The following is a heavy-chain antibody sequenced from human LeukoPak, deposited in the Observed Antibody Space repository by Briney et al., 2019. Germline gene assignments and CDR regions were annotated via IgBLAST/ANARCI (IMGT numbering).Heavy chain of an antibody. V-gene: IGHV3-33*01. Sequence: GTSLGLSCAASGFSFSDHGMHWVRQAPGKGLEWVAVIWYDGSKKYFADSVKGRFTISRDDSKNTLYLQMNSLRAEDTAVYYCARDYCSTTSCLDYWGQGTLVTVSS. D-gene: IGHD2-2*01. CDR2: IWYDGSKK. CDR1: GFSFSDHG. J-gene: IGHJ4*02. CDR3: ARDYCSTTSCLDY.